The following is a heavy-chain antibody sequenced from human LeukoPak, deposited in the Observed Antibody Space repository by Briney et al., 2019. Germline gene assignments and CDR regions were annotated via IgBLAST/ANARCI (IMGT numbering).Heavy chain of an antibody. J-gene: IGHJ4*02. CDR2: IKQDGSKK. D-gene: IGHD5-24*01. V-gene: IGHV3-7*04. Sequence: GGSLRLSCVASGFPFSSYWMTWVRQAPGKGLEGVANIKQDGSKKSYVDSVKGRFTISRDNAKNSLYLQMNSLRAEDTAIYYCTRVGYIDEGIDYWGQGTLVTVSS. CDR3: TRVGYIDEGIDY. CDR1: GFPFSSYW.